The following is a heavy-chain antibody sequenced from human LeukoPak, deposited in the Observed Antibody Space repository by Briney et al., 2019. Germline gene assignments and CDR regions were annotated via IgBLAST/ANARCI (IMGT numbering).Heavy chain of an antibody. V-gene: IGHV3-33*06. CDR3: AKGSNYGSGSYYFDY. CDR1: GFTFSSYG. D-gene: IGHD3-10*01. CDR2: IWYDGSNK. J-gene: IGHJ4*02. Sequence: PGGSLRLSCAASGFTFSSYGMHWVRQAPGKGLEWVAVIWYDGSNKYYADSVKGRFTISRDNSKNTLYLQMNSLRAEDTAVYYCAKGSNYGSGSYYFDYWGQGTLVTVSS.